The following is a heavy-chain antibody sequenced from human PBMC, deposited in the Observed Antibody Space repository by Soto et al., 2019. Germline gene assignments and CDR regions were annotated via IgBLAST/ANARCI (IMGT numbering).Heavy chain of an antibody. J-gene: IGHJ5*01. V-gene: IGHV5-10-1*01. CDR3: SRVHHIWFDS. Sequence: DSLKISCKASGYNFTAFWIHWVRQMPGKGLEWLGKIDPSDSYTNYSPSFEGHVTISTDNSITTAYLQWSSLRASDTALSFCSRVHHIWFDSLAQGTMVAFSS. CDR1: GYNFTAFW. CDR2: IDPSDSYT.